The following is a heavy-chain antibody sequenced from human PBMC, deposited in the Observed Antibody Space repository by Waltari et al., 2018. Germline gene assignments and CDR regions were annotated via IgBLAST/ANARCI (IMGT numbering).Heavy chain of an antibody. Sequence: EVQLVESGGGLVKPGGSLRLSCAASGFTFSSYSMNWVRQAPGKGLEWVSSISSSSSYIYYADSVKGRFTISRDNSKNTLYLQMNSLRAEDTAVYYCARGDSSGWLSFDYWGQGTLVTVSS. CDR3: ARGDSSGWLSFDY. D-gene: IGHD6-19*01. J-gene: IGHJ4*02. CDR1: GFTFSSYS. V-gene: IGHV3-21*04. CDR2: ISSSSSYI.